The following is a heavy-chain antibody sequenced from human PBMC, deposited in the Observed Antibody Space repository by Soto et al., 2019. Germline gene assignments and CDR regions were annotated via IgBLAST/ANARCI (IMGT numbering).Heavy chain of an antibody. CDR3: ARDTEW. D-gene: IGHD2-8*01. Sequence: QVQLQESGTGLVKPSETLSLTCTVSGGSISSGGYYWSWIRQHPGKGLEWIGYIYNSGSTYYNASLKSRVTISADTSRNQFSMQMNSVTAADTAVYYGARDTEWWGQGIMVTVSS. CDR2: IYNSGST. J-gene: IGHJ3*01. V-gene: IGHV4-31*03. CDR1: GGSISSGGYY.